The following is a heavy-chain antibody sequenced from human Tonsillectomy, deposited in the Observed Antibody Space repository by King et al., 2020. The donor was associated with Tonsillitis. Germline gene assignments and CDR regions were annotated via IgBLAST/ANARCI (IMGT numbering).Heavy chain of an antibody. V-gene: IGHV3-33*05. D-gene: IGHD4-17*01. CDR3: ARDYGDRKYFHLSY. CDR1: GFTFSNYG. Sequence: VQLVESGGGVVQPGRSLRLSCAASGFTFSNYGMHWVRQAPGKGLEWVAVISYDGSNKYYADSVKGRFTISRDNSKNTLYLQMNSLRAEDTAVYYCARDYGDRKYFHLSYWGQGTLVPVSS. CDR2: ISYDGSNK. J-gene: IGHJ4*02.